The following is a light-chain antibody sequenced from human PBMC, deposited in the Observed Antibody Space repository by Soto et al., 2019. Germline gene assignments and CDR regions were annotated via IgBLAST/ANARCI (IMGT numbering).Light chain of an antibody. J-gene: IGLJ1*01. CDR2: DVS. CDR3: CLYAGTYTYV. V-gene: IGLV2-11*01. Sequence: QSVLTQPRSVSGSPGQSVTISCTGASSDVGAYNYVSWYQQHPGKAPKLMVYDVSRRPSVVPDRFSGSKSGNMASLTISGLQADDEADYYCCLYAGTYTYVFGSGTKVTVL. CDR1: SSDVGAYNY.